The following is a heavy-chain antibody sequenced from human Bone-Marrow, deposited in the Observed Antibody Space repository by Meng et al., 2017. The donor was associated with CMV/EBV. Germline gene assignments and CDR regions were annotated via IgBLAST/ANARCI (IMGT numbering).Heavy chain of an antibody. J-gene: IGHJ4*02. CDR2: ITWDGGNT. CDR3: AKDMGLARRNHFDY. D-gene: IGHD1-14*01. Sequence: GGSLRLSCAASGFTFDDYTMHWVRQAPGKGLEWVSLITWDGGNTYYADSVKGRFTISRDNSKNSLYLQMNSLRTEGTALYYCAKDMGLARRNHFDYWGQGTLVTVSS. CDR1: GFTFDDYT. V-gene: IGHV3-43*01.